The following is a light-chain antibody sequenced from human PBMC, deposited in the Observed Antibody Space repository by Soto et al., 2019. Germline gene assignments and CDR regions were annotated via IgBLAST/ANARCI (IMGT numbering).Light chain of an antibody. J-gene: IGLJ2*01. V-gene: IGLV2-23*01. Sequence: QSVLTQPASVSGSPGQSITISCTGTSSDVGSYNVVSWYQQHPGKAPKLMIYEGSKRPSGVSNRFSGSKSGNTASLAISGLQAEDEADYYCCSYAASSTWVFGGGTKLTVL. CDR1: SSDVGSYNV. CDR3: CSYAASSTWV. CDR2: EGS.